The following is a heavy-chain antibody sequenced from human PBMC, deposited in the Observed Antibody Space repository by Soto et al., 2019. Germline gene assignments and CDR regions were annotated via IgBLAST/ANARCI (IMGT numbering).Heavy chain of an antibody. CDR1: GGTFSSYT. CDR2: IIPILGIA. D-gene: IGHD3-22*01. Sequence: QVQLVQSGAEVKKPGSSVKVSCKASGGTFSSYTISWVRQAPGQGLEWMGRIIPILGIANYAQKFQGRVTITADKSTSTDYMERSSLRSEDTAVYYCARERDSSGYYFDYWGQGTLVTVSS. CDR3: ARERDSSGYYFDY. V-gene: IGHV1-69*08. J-gene: IGHJ4*02.